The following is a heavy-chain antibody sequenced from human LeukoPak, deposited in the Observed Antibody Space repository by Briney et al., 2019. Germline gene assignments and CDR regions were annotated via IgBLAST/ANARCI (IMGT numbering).Heavy chain of an antibody. CDR1: GFTFSSYW. Sequence: AGGSLRLSCAASGFTFSSYWMSWVRQAPGKGLEWVANIKQDGSEKYYVDSVKGRFTISRDNAKNSLYLQMNSLRAEDTAVYYCATCFFVSGSYYMEYWGQGTLGTVSS. J-gene: IGHJ4*02. CDR2: IKQDGSEK. V-gene: IGHV3-7*05. CDR3: ATCFFVSGSYYMEY. D-gene: IGHD1-26*01.